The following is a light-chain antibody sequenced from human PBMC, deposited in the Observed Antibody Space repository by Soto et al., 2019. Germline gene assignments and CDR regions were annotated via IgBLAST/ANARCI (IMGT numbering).Light chain of an antibody. J-gene: IGKJ2*01. Sequence: DIQMTQSPSTQYASVGDRVSITCLASQSISSWLAWYQQKPGKAPKLLIYKASSLESGVPSRFSGSGSGTEFTLTISSLQPDDFATYYCQQYNSYPYTFGQGTKLEIK. CDR1: QSISSW. V-gene: IGKV1-5*03. CDR3: QQYNSYPYT. CDR2: KAS.